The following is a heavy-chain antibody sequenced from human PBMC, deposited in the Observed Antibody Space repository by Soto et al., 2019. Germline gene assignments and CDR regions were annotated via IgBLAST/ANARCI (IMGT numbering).Heavy chain of an antibody. CDR1: GFTFSSYS. Sequence: EVQLVESGGGLVQPGGSLRLSCAASGFTFSSYSMNWVRQAPGKGLEWVSYISSSSSTIYYADSVKGRFTNSRDNAKNSLYLQMNSLRDEDTAVYYCARAAYCSSTSCYLWYFDLWGRGTLVTVSS. J-gene: IGHJ2*01. CDR3: ARAAYCSSTSCYLWYFDL. D-gene: IGHD2-2*01. CDR2: ISSSSSTI. V-gene: IGHV3-48*02.